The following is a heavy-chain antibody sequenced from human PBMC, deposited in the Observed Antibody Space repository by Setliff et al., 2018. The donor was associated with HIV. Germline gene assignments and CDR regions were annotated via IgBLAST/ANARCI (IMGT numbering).Heavy chain of an antibody. CDR1: GGSISSYY. V-gene: IGHV4-59*08. J-gene: IGHJ4*02. Sequence: SETLSLTCTDSGGSISSYYWSWIRQPPGKGLEWIGYINYSGSTNYNPSLKSRVTISIDMSKNQFSLKLSSVTAADTAVYYCARSAARTAGTTVVAPYDYWGQGILVTVSS. CDR3: ARSAARTAGTTVVAPYDY. CDR2: INYSGST. D-gene: IGHD2-15*01.